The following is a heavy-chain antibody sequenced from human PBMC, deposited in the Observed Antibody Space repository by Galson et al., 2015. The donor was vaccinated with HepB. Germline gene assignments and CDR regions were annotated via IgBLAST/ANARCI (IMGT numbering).Heavy chain of an antibody. CDR3: AKDEISSSSWYYYFDY. Sequence: SLRLSCAASGFTFSSYAMSWVRQAPGKGLEWVSAISGSGGSTYYADSVKGRFTISRDNSKNTLYLQMNSLRAEDTAVYYCAKDEISSSSWYYYFDYWGQGTLVTVSS. V-gene: IGHV3-23*01. CDR1: GFTFSSYA. D-gene: IGHD6-13*01. CDR2: ISGSGGST. J-gene: IGHJ4*02.